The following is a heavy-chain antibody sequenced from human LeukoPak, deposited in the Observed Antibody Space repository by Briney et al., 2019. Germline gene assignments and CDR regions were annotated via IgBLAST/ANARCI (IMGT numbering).Heavy chain of an antibody. D-gene: IGHD4-11*01. V-gene: IGHV3-7*01. CDR2: IKQDGSEK. CDR3: ARDAQRGFDYSNSLEH. CDR1: GFTFSSYW. J-gene: IGHJ4*02. Sequence: PGGSLRLSCAASGFTFSSYWMSWVRHAPGKGLEWVANIKQDGSEKYYVDSVKGRFTISRDNAKNSLYLQMNSLRAEDTAVYYCARDAQRGFDYSNSLEHWGQGSLVTVSS.